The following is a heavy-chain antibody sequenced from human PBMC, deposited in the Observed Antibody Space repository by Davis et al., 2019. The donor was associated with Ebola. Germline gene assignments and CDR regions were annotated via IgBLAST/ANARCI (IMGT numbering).Heavy chain of an antibody. J-gene: IGHJ4*02. Sequence: GGSLRLSCEASGFRFSHYAVTWVRQAPGKGLEWVSSISASASSTFYADSVKGRFTISRDNSKNTLFLQMDSLKVEDTAVYYCAKDSAIFGPGPTPAWGQGTLVTVSS. CDR2: ISASASST. CDR1: GFRFSHYA. D-gene: IGHD3-3*01. V-gene: IGHV3-23*01. CDR3: AKDSAIFGPGPTPA.